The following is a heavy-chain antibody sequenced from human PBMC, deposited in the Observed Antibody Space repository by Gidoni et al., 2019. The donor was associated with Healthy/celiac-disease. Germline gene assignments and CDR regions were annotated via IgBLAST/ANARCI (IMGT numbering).Heavy chain of an antibody. CDR1: GFTSSSYA. J-gene: IGHJ3*02. CDR3: AKVFIQGIQLWLNDAFDI. Sequence: EVQLLESGGGVVQPGGSLRLACAASGFTSSSYAMSWVRKDPGKGLEWVSAIRGSGGSTYYADSVKGRFTISRDNSKTTLYLQMNSLRAEYTAVYYCAKVFIQGIQLWLNDAFDIWGQGTMVTVSS. V-gene: IGHV3-23*01. CDR2: IRGSGGST. D-gene: IGHD5-18*01.